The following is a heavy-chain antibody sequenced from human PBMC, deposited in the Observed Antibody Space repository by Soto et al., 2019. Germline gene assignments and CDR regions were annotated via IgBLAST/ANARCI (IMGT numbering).Heavy chain of an antibody. Sequence: EVHLLESGGGLVQPGGSLRLSCAASGFTFNTYAMPWVRQAPGRGLEWVSSMSGSRGSTSYAASVQGRFTISRDNAKNPLYLQRISLRAEDTDVYECAAVNRVVVVTGIPYYFDYWGQGNRVRVSS. CDR1: GFTFNTYA. CDR2: MSGSRGST. V-gene: IGHV3-23*01. D-gene: IGHD2-21*02. CDR3: AAVNRVVVVTGIPYYFDY. J-gene: IGHJ4*02.